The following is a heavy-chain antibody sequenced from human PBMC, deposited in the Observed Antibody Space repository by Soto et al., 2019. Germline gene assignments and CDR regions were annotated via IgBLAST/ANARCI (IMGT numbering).Heavy chain of an antibody. CDR2: TSYDGSNK. J-gene: IGHJ6*02. Sequence: LRLSCAASGFTFSSYGMHWVRQAPGRGLEWVAVTSYDGSNKYYAESVKGRFTISRDNSKNTLYLQMHSLRPEDMALYYCAKDIQGYYYGMDVWGQGTTVTVSS. V-gene: IGHV3-30*18. D-gene: IGHD2-21*01. CDR3: AKDIQGYYYGMDV. CDR1: GFTFSSYG.